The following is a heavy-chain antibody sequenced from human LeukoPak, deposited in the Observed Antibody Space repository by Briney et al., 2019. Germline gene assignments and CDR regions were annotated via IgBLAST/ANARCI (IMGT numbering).Heavy chain of an antibody. CDR1: GGSISSYY. J-gene: IGHJ6*03. CDR3: ARWASTNYMDV. Sequence: PSETLSLTCTVSGGSISSYYWSWIRQPPGKGLEWIGEINHSGSTNYNPSLKSRVTISVDTSKNQFSLKLSSVTAADTAVYYCARWASTNYMDVWGKGTTVTVSS. D-gene: IGHD2-2*01. V-gene: IGHV4-34*01. CDR2: INHSGST.